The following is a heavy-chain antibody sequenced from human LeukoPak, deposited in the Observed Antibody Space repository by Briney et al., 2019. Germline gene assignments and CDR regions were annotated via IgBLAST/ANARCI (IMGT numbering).Heavy chain of an antibody. CDR2: ISYSGGT. CDR1: GGSFTTSY. D-gene: IGHD6-6*01. CDR3: ARGYSNSEFYFDS. V-gene: IGHV4-59*01. J-gene: IGHJ4*02. Sequence: SETLSLTCSVSGGSFTTSYWNWIRQPPGKGLEWIGYISYSGGTNYNSSLKSRLTISLDTSKNRFSLKLNSVNTADTAVYYCARGYSNSEFYFDSWGQGALVTVSS.